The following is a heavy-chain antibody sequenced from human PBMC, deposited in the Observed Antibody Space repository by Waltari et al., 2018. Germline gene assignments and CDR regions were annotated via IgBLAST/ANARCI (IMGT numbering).Heavy chain of an antibody. V-gene: IGHV4-59*01. CDR2: IYYSGST. J-gene: IGHJ1*01. CDR3: ASWGQQPFFQH. D-gene: IGHD6-13*01. CDR1: GGSISSYY. Sequence: QVQLQESRPGLVKPSETLSLTCTVPGGSISSYYWSWIRQRPGKGLEWIGYIYYSGSTNYNPSLKSRVTISVDTSKNQFSLKLSSVTAADTAVYYCASWGQQPFFQHWGQGTLVTVSS.